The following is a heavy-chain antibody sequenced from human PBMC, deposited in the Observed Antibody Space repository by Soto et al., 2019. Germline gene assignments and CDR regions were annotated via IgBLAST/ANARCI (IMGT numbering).Heavy chain of an antibody. D-gene: IGHD5-12*01. Sequence: ASVKVSCKASGYTFTSYYIHWVRQAPGQGLEWVGLINPSGGSTTYAPKFQGRVTMTRDTSTSTVYMELNSLGSEDTAVYFCARDAQIGHGYSVYHTYWGQGTLVTVSS. CDR2: INPSGGST. V-gene: IGHV1-46*01. J-gene: IGHJ4*02. CDR1: GYTFTSYY. CDR3: ARDAQIGHGYSVYHTY.